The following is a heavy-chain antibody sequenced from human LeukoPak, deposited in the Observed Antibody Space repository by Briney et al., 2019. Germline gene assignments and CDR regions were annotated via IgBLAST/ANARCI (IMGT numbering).Heavy chain of an antibody. CDR1: GYTFTGYY. D-gene: IGHD3-9*01. V-gene: IGHV1-2*02. Sequence: ASVKVSCKASGYTFTGYYMHWVRQAPGQGLEWMGWINPNSGGTNYAQKFQGRVTMTRDTSISTAYMELSRLRSDDTAVYYCARAGYILTGYYSPFDYWGQGTLVTVSS. CDR2: INPNSGGT. CDR3: ARAGYILTGYYSPFDY. J-gene: IGHJ4*02.